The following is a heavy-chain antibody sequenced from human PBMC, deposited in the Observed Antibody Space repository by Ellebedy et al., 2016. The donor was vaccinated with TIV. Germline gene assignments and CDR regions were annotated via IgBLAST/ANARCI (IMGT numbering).Heavy chain of an antibody. CDR3: ARNSDVVLIPSAYASSFDI. Sequence: SVKVSCKASGGTFGNHPLSWVRQAPGQGLEWVGRIIPMFGVTDTAQMLQGRLTITADESTSTAHMELSSLRPEDTAVYYCARNSDVVLIPSAYASSFDIWGQGTMVTVSS. D-gene: IGHD2-21*01. CDR1: GGTFGNHP. CDR2: IIPMFGVT. V-gene: IGHV1-69*13. J-gene: IGHJ3*02.